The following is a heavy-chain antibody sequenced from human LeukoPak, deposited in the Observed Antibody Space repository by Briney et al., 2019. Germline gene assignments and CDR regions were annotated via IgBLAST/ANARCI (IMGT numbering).Heavy chain of an antibody. Sequence: PGGSLRLSCAASGFTFSSYWMSWVRQAPGKGLEWVSAISGSGGSTYYADSVKGRFTISRDNSKNTLYLQMNSLRAEDTAVYYCAKFSFASYDFWGGYHYNDYWGQGTLVTVSS. V-gene: IGHV3-23*01. CDR3: AKFSFASYDFWGGYHYNDY. CDR2: ISGSGGST. J-gene: IGHJ4*02. D-gene: IGHD3-3*01. CDR1: GFTFSSYW.